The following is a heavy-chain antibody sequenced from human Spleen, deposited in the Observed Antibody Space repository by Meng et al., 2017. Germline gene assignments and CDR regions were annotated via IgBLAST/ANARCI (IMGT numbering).Heavy chain of an antibody. CDR1: GGSFSGYY. CDR3: ARGGGSVDFDY. Sequence: SETLSLTCAVYGGSFSGYYWSWIRQPPGKGLEWIGEINHSGSTNYNPSLKSRVTISVDTSKNQFSLKLSSVTAADTAVYYCARGGGSVDFDYWGQGTLVTVSS. CDR2: INHSGST. D-gene: IGHD3-10*01. V-gene: IGHV4-34*01. J-gene: IGHJ4*02.